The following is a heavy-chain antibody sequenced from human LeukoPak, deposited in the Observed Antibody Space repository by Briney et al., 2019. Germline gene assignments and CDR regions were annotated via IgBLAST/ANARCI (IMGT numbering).Heavy chain of an antibody. CDR1: GFTFSNYA. CDR3: ASNRGSDY. V-gene: IGHV3-30*01. CDR2: ISYDGSKN. J-gene: IGHJ4*02. D-gene: IGHD1-14*01. Sequence: GGSLRLSCAASGFTFSNYAMHWVRQAPGKGLEWVPSISYDGSKNYYADSVKGRFSISRDNSKSTLYLQMDSLRAEDTAVYYCASNRGSDYWGQGTLVTVSS.